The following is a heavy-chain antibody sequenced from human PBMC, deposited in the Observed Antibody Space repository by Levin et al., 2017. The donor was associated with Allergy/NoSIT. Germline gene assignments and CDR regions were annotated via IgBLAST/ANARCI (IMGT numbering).Heavy chain of an antibody. D-gene: IGHD2-15*01. CDR3: ARDFCSGGSCYSPPGRDAFDI. Sequence: SETLSLTCTVSGGSISSSSYYWGWIRQPPGKGLEWIGSIYYSGSTYYNPSLKSRVTISVDTSKNQFSLKLSSVTAADTAVYYCARDFCSGGSCYSPPGRDAFDIWGQGTMVTVSS. CDR2: IYYSGST. J-gene: IGHJ3*02. V-gene: IGHV4-39*02. CDR1: GGSISSSSYY.